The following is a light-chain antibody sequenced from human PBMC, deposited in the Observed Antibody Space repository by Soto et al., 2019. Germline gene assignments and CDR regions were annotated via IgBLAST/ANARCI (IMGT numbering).Light chain of an antibody. CDR1: QSVSSN. Sequence: EIVMTQSPATLSVSPGERATLSCRASQSVSSNLAWYQQKPGQAPRLLIYGASTRATGIPARFSGSGSGTEFTLTISSLQSEDFAVYYCQQYNNWPQGTFGQGTKVDIK. J-gene: IGKJ1*01. CDR2: GAS. CDR3: QQYNNWPQGT. V-gene: IGKV3-15*01.